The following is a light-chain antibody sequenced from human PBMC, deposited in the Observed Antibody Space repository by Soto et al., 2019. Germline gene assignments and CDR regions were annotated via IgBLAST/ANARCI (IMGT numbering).Light chain of an antibody. CDR1: QSVSSY. V-gene: IGKV3-11*01. CDR2: VAS. CDR3: QQRSNWV. Sequence: EIVLTQSPATLSLSPGERATLSCRASQSVSSYLAWYQQKPGQAPRLLIYVASNRVTGIPARFSGSGSGTDFTLTISSLEPEDFAVYYCQQRSNWVFGGGTKVESK. J-gene: IGKJ4*01.